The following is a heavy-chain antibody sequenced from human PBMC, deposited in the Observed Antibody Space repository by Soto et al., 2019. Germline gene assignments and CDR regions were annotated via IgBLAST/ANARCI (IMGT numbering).Heavy chain of an antibody. D-gene: IGHD3-9*01. J-gene: IGHJ4*02. CDR1: GGSITSSY. Sequence: QVQLQESGPGLVKPSETLSLTCTVSGGSITSSYWSWIRQPPGKGLEWIGYIYYSGSTNYNPSLKSRVTISVDTSKNQFSLHLSSVTAADTAVYFCARGLRYFDWWGQGTLVTVSS. CDR3: ARGLRYFDW. CDR2: IYYSGST. V-gene: IGHV4-59*01.